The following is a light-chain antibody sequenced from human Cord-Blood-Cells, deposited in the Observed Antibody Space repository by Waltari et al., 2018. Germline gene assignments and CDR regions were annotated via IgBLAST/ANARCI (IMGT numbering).Light chain of an antibody. Sequence: SSELTQDPAVSVALGQTVRITCPGDSLRSYYASRYQQKPGQAPVLVIYGKNNRPSGIPDRFSGSSSGNTASLTITGAQAEDEADYYCNSRDSSGNHNWVFGGGTKLTVL. J-gene: IGLJ3*02. CDR1: SLRSYY. V-gene: IGLV3-19*01. CDR3: NSRDSSGNHNWV. CDR2: GKN.